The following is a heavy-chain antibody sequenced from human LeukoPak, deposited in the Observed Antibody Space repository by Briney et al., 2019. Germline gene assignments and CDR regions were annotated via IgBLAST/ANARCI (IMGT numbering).Heavy chain of an antibody. CDR1: GGSISSGGYY. CDR3: ARDSRVATIQASTGSYGMDV. V-gene: IGHV4-31*03. D-gene: IGHD5-12*01. J-gene: IGHJ6*04. CDR2: IYYSGST. Sequence: PSETLSLTCTVSGGSISSGGYYWSWIRQHPGKGLEWIGYIYYSGSTYYNPSLKSRVTISVDTSKNKSSLKLSSVTAADTAVYYCARDSRVATIQASTGSYGMDVWGKGTTVTVSS.